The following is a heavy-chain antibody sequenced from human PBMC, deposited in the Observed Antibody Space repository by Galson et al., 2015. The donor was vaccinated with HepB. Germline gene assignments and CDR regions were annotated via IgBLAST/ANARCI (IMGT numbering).Heavy chain of an antibody. D-gene: IGHD3-22*01. Sequence: SLRLSCAASGFTFNSHWMHWVRQAPGKGLVWVSRINSDGSSTSYADSVKGRFTISRDNAKNTLYLQMNSLRAEDTAVYYCARAYYYDSSGYYPLSYWGQGTLVTVSS. CDR3: ARAYYYDSSGYYPLSY. J-gene: IGHJ4*02. V-gene: IGHV3-74*01. CDR2: INSDGSST. CDR1: GFTFNSHW.